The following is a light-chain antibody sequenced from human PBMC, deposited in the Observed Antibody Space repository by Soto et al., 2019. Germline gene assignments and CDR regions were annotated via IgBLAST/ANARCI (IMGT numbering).Light chain of an antibody. CDR3: QHFGSSLRT. CDR2: GTS. J-gene: IGKJ1*01. V-gene: IGKV3-20*01. Sequence: IVLTQSPGTLSLSPGDRATLSCRASQSFSSHFLAWYQQKPGQAPRLLIHGTSSRATGIPDRFSGSGSGTDVTITINSLEPEDFEVYDGQHFGSSLRTFGQGTKVDIK. CDR1: QSFSSHF.